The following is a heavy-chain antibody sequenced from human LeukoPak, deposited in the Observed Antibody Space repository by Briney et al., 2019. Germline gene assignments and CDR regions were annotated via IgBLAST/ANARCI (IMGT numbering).Heavy chain of an antibody. CDR3: ARGGYSSSRVGY. V-gene: IGHV3-66*01. D-gene: IGHD6-13*01. J-gene: IGHJ4*02. Sequence: GRSLRLSCAVSEFTVSSNYMSWVRQAPGKGLEWVSVIYSGGSTYYADSVRGRFTISRDNSKNTLYLQMNSLRAEDTAVYYCARGGYSSSRVGYWGQGTLVTVSS. CDR1: EFTVSSNY. CDR2: IYSGGST.